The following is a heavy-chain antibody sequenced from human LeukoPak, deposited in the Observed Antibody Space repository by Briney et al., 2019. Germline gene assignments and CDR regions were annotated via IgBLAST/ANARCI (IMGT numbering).Heavy chain of an antibody. D-gene: IGHD3-10*01. CDR2: ISAYNGNT. J-gene: IGHJ4*02. Sequence: ASVKVSCKASGYTFTSYGISWVRQAPGQGLEWMGWISAYNGNTNYAQKLQGRVTMTTDTSTSTAYMELRSLRSDDTAVYYCARDTLYYGSGSYNYWGQGTLVTVSS. CDR3: ARDTLYYGSGSYNY. V-gene: IGHV1-18*01. CDR1: GYTFTSYG.